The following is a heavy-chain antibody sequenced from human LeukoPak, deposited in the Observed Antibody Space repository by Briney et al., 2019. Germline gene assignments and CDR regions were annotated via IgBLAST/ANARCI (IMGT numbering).Heavy chain of an antibody. CDR3: ARDRENPHGGSYSMFDY. CDR2: ISYDGSNK. D-gene: IGHD1-26*01. J-gene: IGHJ4*02. V-gene: IGHV3-30-3*01. CDR1: GFTFSDYW. Sequence: GGSLRLSCAASGFTFSDYWMHWVRQAPGKGLEWVAVISYDGSNKYYADSVKGRFTISRDNSKNTLYLQMNSLRAEDTAVYYCARDRENPHGGSYSMFDYWGQGTLVTVSS.